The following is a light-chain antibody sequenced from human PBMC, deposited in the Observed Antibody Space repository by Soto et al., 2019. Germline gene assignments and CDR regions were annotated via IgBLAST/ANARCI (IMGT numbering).Light chain of an antibody. CDR2: AAS. Sequence: QKPPGAYTPSASPGGRATCSDRASQCISNYLAWYQQKPGKVPKLLVYAASTLQSGVPARFSGSGSGADVSLTISSLQPEGVATIYCQKYYTAPWTFDQGSRLDIK. CDR1: QCISNY. J-gene: IGKJ1*01. CDR3: QKYYTAPWT. V-gene: IGKV1-27*01.